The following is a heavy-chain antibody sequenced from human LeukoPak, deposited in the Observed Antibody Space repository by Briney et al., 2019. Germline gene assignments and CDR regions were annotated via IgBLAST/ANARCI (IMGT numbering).Heavy chain of an antibody. D-gene: IGHD3-22*01. J-gene: IGHJ3*02. CDR2: IIPILGIA. CDR3: ARDTQIYDSSGYYISDAFDI. CDR1: GGTFSSYA. V-gene: IGHV1-69*04. Sequence: SVKVSCKASGGTFSSYAISWVRQAPGQGLEWMGRIIPILGIANYAQKFQGRVTITAYKSTSTAYMELSSLRSEDTAVYYCARDTQIYDSSGYYISDAFDIWGQGTMVTVSS.